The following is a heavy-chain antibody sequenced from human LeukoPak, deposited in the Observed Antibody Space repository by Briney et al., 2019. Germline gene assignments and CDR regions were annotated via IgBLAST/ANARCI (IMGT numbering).Heavy chain of an antibody. CDR1: GYSFTSYW. CDR2: IFPGDSDT. Sequence: GESLKISCKGSGYSFTSYWIGWVRQMPGKGLEWMGIIFPGDSDTRYSPSFLGEVTFSVDMSTATAYLGWGSLKASDSAMYYCARERPGSSGWYTHWGQGTLVTVSS. CDR3: ARERPGSSGWYTH. V-gene: IGHV5-51*01. D-gene: IGHD6-19*01. J-gene: IGHJ4*02.